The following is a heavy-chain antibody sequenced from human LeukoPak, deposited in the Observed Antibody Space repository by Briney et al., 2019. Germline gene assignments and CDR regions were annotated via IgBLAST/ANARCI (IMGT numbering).Heavy chain of an antibody. V-gene: IGHV1-69*01. J-gene: IGHJ5*02. D-gene: IGHD3-3*01. CDR2: IIPIFGTA. CDR3: AIYYDFWSGYSSNRLFDP. CDR1: GGTFSSYA. Sequence: SVKVSCKASGGTFSSYAISWVRQAPGQGLEWMGGIIPIFGTANYAQKFQGRVTITADESTSTAYMELSSLRSEDTAEYYCAIYYDFWSGYSSNRLFDPWGQGTLVTVSS.